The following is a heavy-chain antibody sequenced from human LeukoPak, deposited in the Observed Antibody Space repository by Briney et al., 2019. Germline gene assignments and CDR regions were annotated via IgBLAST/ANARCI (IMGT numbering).Heavy chain of an antibody. D-gene: IGHD6-6*01. Sequence: PGGSLRLSCAASGFTVSSNYMSWVRQAPGKGLEWVSVIYSGGSTYYADSVKGRFTISRDNSKNTLYLQMNSLRAEDTAVYYCAKDRSRWQLVDDAFDIWGQGTMVTVSS. V-gene: IGHV3-53*01. CDR1: GFTVSSNY. CDR2: IYSGGST. CDR3: AKDRSRWQLVDDAFDI. J-gene: IGHJ3*02.